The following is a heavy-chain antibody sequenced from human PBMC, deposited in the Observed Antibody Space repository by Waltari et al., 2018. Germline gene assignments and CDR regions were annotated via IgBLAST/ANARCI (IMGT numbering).Heavy chain of an antibody. Sequence: ISCKGSGYSFTSYWIGWVRQMPGKGLEWMGIIYPGDSDTRYSPSFQGQVTISADKSISTAYLQWSSLKASDTAMYYCARSRTTSGYYYYGMDVWGQGTTVTVSS. CDR3: ARSRTTSGYYYYGMDV. V-gene: IGHV5-51*01. J-gene: IGHJ6*02. CDR1: GYSFTSYW. D-gene: IGHD1-7*01. CDR2: IYPGDSDT.